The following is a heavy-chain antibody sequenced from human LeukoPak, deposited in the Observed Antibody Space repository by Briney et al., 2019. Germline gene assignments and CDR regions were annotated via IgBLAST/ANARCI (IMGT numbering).Heavy chain of an antibody. CDR2: INPNSGGT. J-gene: IGHJ4*02. CDR1: GYTFTGYY. D-gene: IGHD5-18*01. Sequence: EASVKVSCKASGYTFTGYYMHWVRQAPGQGLEWMGWINPNSGGTNYAQKFQGRVTMTRDTSISTAYMELSRLGSDDTAVYYCARAGVDTAMAGRWGQGTLVTVSS. V-gene: IGHV1-2*02. CDR3: ARAGVDTAMAGR.